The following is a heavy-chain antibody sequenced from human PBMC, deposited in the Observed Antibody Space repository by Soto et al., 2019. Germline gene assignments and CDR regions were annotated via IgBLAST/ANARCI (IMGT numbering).Heavy chain of an antibody. CDR1: GYSFSSYA. CDR2: FNPIVGTA. V-gene: IGHV1-69*14. Sequence: QDQLVQSGAEVKKPGSSVKVSCKASGYSFSSYAISWVRQAPGQGLEWRGGFNPIVGTADTPQKIQGRVTITPGNSTTTAYMELGSLRSEDTAVYYCARDRAPMTTMGYYYGLDVWGQGTTGSVSS. CDR3: ARDRAPMTTMGYYYGLDV. D-gene: IGHD4-4*01. J-gene: IGHJ6*02.